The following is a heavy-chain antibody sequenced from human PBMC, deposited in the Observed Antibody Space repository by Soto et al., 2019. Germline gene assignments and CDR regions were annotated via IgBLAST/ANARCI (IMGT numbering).Heavy chain of an antibody. J-gene: IGHJ4*02. V-gene: IGHV3-30*18. CDR1: GFNFSSYG. CDR2: MSYDGNNK. Sequence: PGGSLRLSCAASGFNFSSYGMHWVRQAPGKGLEWVAVMSYDGNNKYYADSVKGRFTIFRDNSKDTLYLQMNSLRAEDTAVYYCAKDGLTTVTHYFDFWGLGTSVTAPQ. D-gene: IGHD4-17*01. CDR3: AKDGLTTVTHYFDF.